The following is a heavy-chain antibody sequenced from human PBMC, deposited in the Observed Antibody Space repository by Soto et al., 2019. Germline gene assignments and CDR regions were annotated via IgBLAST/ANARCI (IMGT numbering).Heavy chain of an antibody. CDR1: GGSVSSYA. Sequence: SVQVYFQTAGGSVSSYAISWVRQATGQGVEWMGGIIPIFGTANYAQKFQGRVTITADESTSTAYMELSSLRSEDTAVYYCASPRRRYYYDSSGYYCFDYWGQGTLVTVSS. CDR3: ASPRRRYYYDSSGYYCFDY. J-gene: IGHJ4*02. V-gene: IGHV1-69*13. D-gene: IGHD3-22*01. CDR2: IIPIFGTA.